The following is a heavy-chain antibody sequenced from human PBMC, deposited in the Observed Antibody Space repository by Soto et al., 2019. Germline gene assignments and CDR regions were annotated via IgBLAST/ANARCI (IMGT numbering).Heavy chain of an antibody. J-gene: IGHJ3*02. CDR3: ARWLGLPSDLHDAFDI. D-gene: IGHD3-10*01. CDR1: GFTFSSYS. Sequence: EVQLVESGGGLVKPGGSLRLSCAASGFTFSSYSMNWVRQAPGKGLEWVSSISSSSSYIYYADSVKGRFTISRDNAKNSLYLQMNSLRAEDTAVYYCARWLGLPSDLHDAFDIWGQGTMVTVSS. CDR2: ISSSSSYI. V-gene: IGHV3-21*01.